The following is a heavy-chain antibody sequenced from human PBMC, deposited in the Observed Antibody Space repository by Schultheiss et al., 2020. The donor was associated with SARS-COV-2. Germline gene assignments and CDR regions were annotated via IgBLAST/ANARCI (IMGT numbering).Heavy chain of an antibody. V-gene: IGHV2-5*02. Sequence: SGPTLVKPTQTLTLTCTFSGFSLSTSGVGVGWIRQPPGKALEWLALIYWDDDKRYSPSVKSRLTISKDTSKSQVVLTMTNMDPVDTATYYCARIRTPYYYYYGMDVWGQGTTVTVSS. D-gene: IGHD5-18*01. CDR3: ARIRTPYYYYYGMDV. J-gene: IGHJ6*02. CDR2: IYWDDDK. CDR1: GFSLSTSGVG.